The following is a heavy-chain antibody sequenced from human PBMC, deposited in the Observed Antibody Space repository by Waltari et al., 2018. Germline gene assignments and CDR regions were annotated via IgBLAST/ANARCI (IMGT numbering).Heavy chain of an antibody. CDR1: GGSISSSSYY. J-gene: IGHJ4*02. V-gene: IGHV4-39*07. CDR3: ANTLWFGDNHGRDY. CDR2: IYYSGST. D-gene: IGHD3-10*01. Sequence: QLQLQESGQGLVKPSEPLSLTCTVSGGSISSSSYYGGWIRQPPGKGLEWIGSIYYSGSTYYNPSLKSRVTISVDTSKNQFSLKLSSVTAADTAVYYCANTLWFGDNHGRDYWGQGTLVTVSS.